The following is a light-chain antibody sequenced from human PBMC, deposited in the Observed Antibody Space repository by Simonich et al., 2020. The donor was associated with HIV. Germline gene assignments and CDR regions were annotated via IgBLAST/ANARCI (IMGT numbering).Light chain of an antibody. CDR1: QILQQGYNH. J-gene: IGKJ3*01. CDR3: MQARQTPFT. Sequence: DIVMTQSPLSLPVTPGEPASISCRSSQILQQGYNHLDWYLQKPGQSPQLLIYLGSNRASGVPDRFSGSGSGTDFTLKISRVEAEDVGVYYCMQARQTPFTFGPGTKVDIK. CDR2: LGS. V-gene: IGKV2-28*01.